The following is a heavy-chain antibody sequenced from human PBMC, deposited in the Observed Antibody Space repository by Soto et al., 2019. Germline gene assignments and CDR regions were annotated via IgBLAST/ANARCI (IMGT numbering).Heavy chain of an antibody. CDR1: CYAFTSYG. J-gene: IGHJ5*02. CDR2: ISAYNGNT. CDR3: ARGSSSSEWFDP. Sequence: SVKVCCKASCYAFTSYGISWVRQAPGQGLEWMGWISAYNGNTNYAQKLQGRVTMTTDTSTSTAYMELRSLRSDDTAVYYCARGSSSSEWFDPWGQGTLVTVSA. V-gene: IGHV1-18*01. D-gene: IGHD6-6*01.